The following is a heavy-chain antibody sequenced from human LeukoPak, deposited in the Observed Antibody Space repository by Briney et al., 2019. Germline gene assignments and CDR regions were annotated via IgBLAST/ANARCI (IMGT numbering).Heavy chain of an antibody. CDR2: IYYSGST. J-gene: IGHJ4*02. CDR3: ARHSPGVGTSFVH. V-gene: IGHV4-59*08. D-gene: IGHD2-2*01. Sequence: PSETLSLTCTVSGGSISSYYWSWIRQPPGKGLEWIGYIYYSGSTNYNPSLKTRVTISVDTSKNQFSLKLSSVTAADTALYFCARHSPGVGTSFVHWGQGTLSPSPQ. CDR1: GGSISSYY.